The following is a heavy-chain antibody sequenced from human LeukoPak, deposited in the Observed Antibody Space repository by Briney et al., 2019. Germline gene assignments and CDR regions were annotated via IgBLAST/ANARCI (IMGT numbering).Heavy chain of an antibody. Sequence: GGSLRLSCAASGFTFSSYAMHWVRQAPGKGLEWVAVISYDGSNKYYADSVEGRFTISRESSKNTLYLQMNSLRAEDTAVYYCARDAYADRYNCFGPWGQGTQVSVSS. CDR2: ISYDGSNK. J-gene: IGHJ5*02. V-gene: IGHV3-30-3*01. CDR3: ARDAYADRYNCFGP. CDR1: GFTFSSYA. D-gene: IGHD2-2*01.